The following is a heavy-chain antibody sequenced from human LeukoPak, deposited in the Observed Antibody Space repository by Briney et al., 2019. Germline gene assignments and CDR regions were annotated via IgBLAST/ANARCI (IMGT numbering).Heavy chain of an antibody. CDR1: GGSISSSSYY. J-gene: IGHJ4*02. CDR2: IYYSGST. V-gene: IGHV4-39*01. Sequence: TSETLSLTCTVSGGSISSSSYYWGWIRQPPGKGLEWIGSIYYSGSTYYNPSLKSRVTISVDTSKNQFSLKLSSVTAADTAVYYCARSSIAAAGIIDYWGQGTLVTVSS. D-gene: IGHD6-13*01. CDR3: ARSSIAAAGIIDY.